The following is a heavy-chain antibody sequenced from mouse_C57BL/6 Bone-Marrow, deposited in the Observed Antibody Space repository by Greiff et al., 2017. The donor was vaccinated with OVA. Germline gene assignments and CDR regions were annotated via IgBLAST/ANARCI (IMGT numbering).Heavy chain of an antibody. J-gene: IGHJ3*01. V-gene: IGHV5-9*01. D-gene: IGHD2-2*01. Sequence: EVKVVESGGGLVKPGGSLKLSCAASGFTFSSYTMSWVRQTPEKRLEWVATISGGGGNTYYPDSVKGRFTISRDNAKNTLYLQMSSLRSEDTALYYCARHGYDAGLTWFAYWGQGTLVTVSA. CDR2: ISGGGGNT. CDR1: GFTFSSYT. CDR3: ARHGYDAGLTWFAY.